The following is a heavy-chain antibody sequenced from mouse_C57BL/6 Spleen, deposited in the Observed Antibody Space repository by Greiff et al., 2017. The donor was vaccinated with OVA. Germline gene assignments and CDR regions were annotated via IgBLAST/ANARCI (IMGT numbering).Heavy chain of an antibody. CDR3: ARFYYDPQYYFDY. D-gene: IGHD1-1*01. J-gene: IGHJ2*01. CDR2: IYPGSGST. Sequence: QVQLKQPGAELVKPGASVKMSCKASGYTFTSYWITWVKQRPGQGLEWIGDIYPGSGSTNYNEKFKSKATLTVDTSSSTAYMQLSSLTSEDSAVYYCARFYYDPQYYFDYWGQGTTLTVSS. CDR1: GYTFTSYW. V-gene: IGHV1-55*01.